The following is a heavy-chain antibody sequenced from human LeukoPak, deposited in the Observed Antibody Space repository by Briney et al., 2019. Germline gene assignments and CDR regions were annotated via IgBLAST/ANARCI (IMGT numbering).Heavy chain of an antibody. D-gene: IGHD2-8*01. CDR2: VFRLQTVRT. V-gene: IGHV4-38-2*02. J-gene: IGHJ4*02. CDR3: ARVLHAPYLIDS. Sequence: SEILSLTCTVSDSSITSTYYWAWFRQPPGKGLEWIATVFRLQTVRTFNNPSLGSRVTMSLDPSHNQFSLNLTSVTAADTALYFCARVLHAPYLIDSWGQGTLVTVSS. CDR1: DSSITSTYY.